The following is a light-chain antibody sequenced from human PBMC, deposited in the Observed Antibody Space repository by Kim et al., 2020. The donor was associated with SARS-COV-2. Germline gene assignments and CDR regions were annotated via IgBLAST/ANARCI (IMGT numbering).Light chain of an antibody. CDR1: ARLTGW. Sequence: DIQLTQSPSFVSASVGDRVTITCRASARLTGWLAWYQQMPGKAPKLLIFVTSRLQKGVHSRFSGSGSGTEFTLTSDNLQPEDCATYFCQQAKRGPWTVGQGTKVEIK. CDR2: VTS. J-gene: IGKJ1*01. V-gene: IGKV1-12*01. CDR3: QQAKRGPWT.